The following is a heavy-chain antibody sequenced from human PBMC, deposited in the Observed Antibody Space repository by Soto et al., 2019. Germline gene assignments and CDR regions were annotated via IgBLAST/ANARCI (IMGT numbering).Heavy chain of an antibody. D-gene: IGHD4-17*01. CDR1: GFTFSSYA. V-gene: IGHV3-23*01. J-gene: IGHJ4*02. CDR3: AKDHNDYGDYAGHHDY. CDR2: ISGSGGST. Sequence: GGSLRLSCAASGFTFSSYAMSWVRQAPGKGLEWVSAISGSGGSTYYADSVKGRFTISRDNSKNTLYLQMNSLRAEDTAVYYCAKDHNDYGDYAGHHDYWGQGTLVTVSS.